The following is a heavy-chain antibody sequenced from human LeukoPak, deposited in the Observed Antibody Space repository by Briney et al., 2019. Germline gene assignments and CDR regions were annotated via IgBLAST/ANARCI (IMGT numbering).Heavy chain of an antibody. CDR1: GGSISSSSYY. CDR2: IYYSGST. Sequence: PSETLSLTCTVSGGSISSSSYYWGWIRQPPGKGLEWIGSIYYSGSTYYNPSLKSRVTISVDTSKNQFSLKLSSVTAADTAVYYCAGDRRLAGDAFDIWGQGTMVTVSS. V-gene: IGHV4-39*07. J-gene: IGHJ3*02. CDR3: AGDRRLAGDAFDI. D-gene: IGHD6-19*01.